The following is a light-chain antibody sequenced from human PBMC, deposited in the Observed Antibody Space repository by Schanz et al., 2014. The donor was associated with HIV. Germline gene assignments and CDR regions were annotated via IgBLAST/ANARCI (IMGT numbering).Light chain of an antibody. Sequence: EVVMTQSPATLSVSPGERATLSCRASQSVNSNLAWYQQKPGQAPRLLIYGASSRATGIPDRFSGSGSGTDFTLTISRLEPEDFAVYYCQQYGSSPLFGQGTKVEIK. CDR3: QQYGSSPL. CDR1: QSVNSN. J-gene: IGKJ1*01. CDR2: GAS. V-gene: IGKV3-20*01.